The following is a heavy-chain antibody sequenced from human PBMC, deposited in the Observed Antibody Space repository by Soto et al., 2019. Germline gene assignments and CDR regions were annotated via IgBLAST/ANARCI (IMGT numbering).Heavy chain of an antibody. J-gene: IGHJ5*02. Sequence: PGESLKISCAASGFTFTNACMNWVRQAPGKGLEWVGRINSEADGGTRDYAAPVKGRFTISRDDSKNLLYLQMDSLKPEDTAVFYCTTDEKESGYFFAPHHWGQGTLVNVSS. V-gene: IGHV3-15*07. CDR1: GFTFTNAC. CDR2: INSEADGGTR. D-gene: IGHD3-22*01. CDR3: TTDEKESGYFFAPHH.